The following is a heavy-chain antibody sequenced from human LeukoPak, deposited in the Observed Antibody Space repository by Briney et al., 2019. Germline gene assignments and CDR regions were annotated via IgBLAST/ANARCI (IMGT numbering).Heavy chain of an antibody. CDR1: GGSFSGYY. CDR3: ARGDYDSSGYYFSLDAFDI. V-gene: IGHV4-34*01. CDR2: INHSGST. Sequence: SETLSLTCAVYGGSFSGYYWSWIRQPPGKGLEWIGEINHSGSTNYNPSLKSRVTISVDTSKNQFSLKLSSVTAADTAVYYCARGDYDSSGYYFSLDAFDIWGQGTMVTVSS. J-gene: IGHJ3*02. D-gene: IGHD3-22*01.